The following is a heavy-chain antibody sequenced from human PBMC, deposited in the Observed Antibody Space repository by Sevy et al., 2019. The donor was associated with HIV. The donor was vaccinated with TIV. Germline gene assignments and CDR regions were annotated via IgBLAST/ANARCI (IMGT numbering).Heavy chain of an antibody. Sequence: ASVKVSCKASGYTFTSYGISWVRQAPGQGLEWMGWISANNGNTNYAQKLQGRVTMTTDTSTRTAYMELRSLRSDDTAVYYCARETMVRGVIPPDAFDIWGQGTMVTVSS. D-gene: IGHD3-10*01. CDR3: ARETMVRGVIPPDAFDI. CDR1: GYTFTSYG. CDR2: ISANNGNT. J-gene: IGHJ3*02. V-gene: IGHV1-18*01.